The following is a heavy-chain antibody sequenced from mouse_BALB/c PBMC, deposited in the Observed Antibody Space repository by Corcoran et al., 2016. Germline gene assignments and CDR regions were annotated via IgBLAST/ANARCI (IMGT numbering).Heavy chain of an antibody. CDR2: IYWDDDK. Sequence: QVTLKESGPGILQPSQTLSLTCSFSGFSLSTSGMGLSWIRQPSGKGLEWLAHIYWDDDKRYNPSLKSRLTISKDTSSNQVFLKITSVDTADTATYYCARGRRNYAMDYWGQGTSVTVSS. J-gene: IGHJ4*01. CDR1: GFSLSTSGMG. V-gene: IGHV8-12*01. CDR3: ARGRRNYAMDY.